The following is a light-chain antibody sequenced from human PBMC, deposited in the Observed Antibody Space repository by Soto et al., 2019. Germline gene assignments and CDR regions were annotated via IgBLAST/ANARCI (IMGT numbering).Light chain of an antibody. Sequence: EIVMTQSPATLSVSPGERATLSCRASQSVSINLAWYQQKPGQAPRLLISGASTSATGIPGRSSGSGPGTEFTLTITSLQSEDLAVYYCQQYNNWPPYTFGQGTKLEIK. CDR1: QSVSIN. J-gene: IGKJ2*01. CDR2: GAS. V-gene: IGKV3-15*01. CDR3: QQYNNWPPYT.